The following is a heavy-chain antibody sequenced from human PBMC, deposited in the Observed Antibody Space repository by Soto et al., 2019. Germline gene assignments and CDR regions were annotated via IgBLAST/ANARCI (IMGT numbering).Heavy chain of an antibody. Sequence: SETLSLTCTVSGGSISDYYWSWIRQPAGKGLEWIGRIYTSGSTDYSPSLKSRVTISIDTSKNQFSLKVTSMTAADTAVYYCARERREKIHDGYDIDYWGQGTLVTVSS. D-gene: IGHD5-12*01. CDR3: ARERREKIHDGYDIDY. V-gene: IGHV4-4*07. CDR2: IYTSGST. CDR1: GGSISDYY. J-gene: IGHJ4*02.